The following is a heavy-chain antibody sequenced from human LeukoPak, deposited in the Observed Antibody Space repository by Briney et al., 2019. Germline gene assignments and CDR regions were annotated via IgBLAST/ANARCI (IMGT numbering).Heavy chain of an antibody. CDR3: ARHRSGWLQSSFDY. D-gene: IGHD5-24*01. J-gene: IGHJ4*02. Sequence: SETLSLTCTVSGGSISSYYWSWIRQPAGKGLEWIGRIYTSGSTNYNPSLKSRVTMSVETSKNQFSLKLSSVTAADTAVYYCARHRSGWLQSSFDYWGQGTLVTVSS. CDR2: IYTSGST. CDR1: GGSISSYY. V-gene: IGHV4-4*07.